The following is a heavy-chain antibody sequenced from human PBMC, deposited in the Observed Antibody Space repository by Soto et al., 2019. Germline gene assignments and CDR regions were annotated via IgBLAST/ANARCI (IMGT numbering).Heavy chain of an antibody. V-gene: IGHV4-34*01. CDR3: ARGGVTVVVPAARAFDY. CDR1: GGSFSGYC. Sequence: QVQLQQWGAGLLKPSETLSLTCAVYGGSFSGYCWSWIRQPPGKGLEWIGEINHSGSTNYNPSLKRRVTISVDTSKHQFSLKLSSVTAADTAVYYCARGGVTVVVPAARAFDYWGQGTLVTVSS. CDR2: INHSGST. D-gene: IGHD2-2*01. J-gene: IGHJ4*02.